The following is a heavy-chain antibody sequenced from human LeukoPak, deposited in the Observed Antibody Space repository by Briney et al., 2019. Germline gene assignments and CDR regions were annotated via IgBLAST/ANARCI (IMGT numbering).Heavy chain of an antibody. Sequence: GGSLRLSCAASGFTFSNYVMSWVRQAPGKGLEWVSVISHSGGSTYYTDSVKGRFTTSRDNSKNTLYLQMSSLRADDTAVYYCARRTYSTDQYYFDYWGQGTLVTVSS. J-gene: IGHJ4*02. CDR1: GFTFSNYV. V-gene: IGHV3-23*01. D-gene: IGHD6-13*01. CDR2: ISHSGGST. CDR3: ARRTYSTDQYYFDY.